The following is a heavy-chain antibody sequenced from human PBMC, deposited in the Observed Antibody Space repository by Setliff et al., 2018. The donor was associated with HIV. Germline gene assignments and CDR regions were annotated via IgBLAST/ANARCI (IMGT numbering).Heavy chain of an antibody. Sequence: SETLSLTCTVSGGSISSTNYFWGWIRQPPGKGLEWIGTIYYHGSTYYNPSLKSRVTISIDTSKNQFSLQLTYVTAADTAVYYCARLGDSGYDFRGYFDYWGQGKLFTVPQ. D-gene: IGHD5-12*01. V-gene: IGHV4-39*01. CDR1: GGSISSTNYF. CDR2: IYYHGST. J-gene: IGHJ4*02. CDR3: ARLGDSGYDFRGYFDY.